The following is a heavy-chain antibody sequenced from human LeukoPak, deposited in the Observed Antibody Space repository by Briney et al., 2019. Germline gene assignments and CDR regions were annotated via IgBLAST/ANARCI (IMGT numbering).Heavy chain of an antibody. Sequence: SGGSLRLSCAPSGFTFSSYAINWVRQAPGRGLEWVSTVSGSGDSTYYADSVKGRFTLSRDNSKNMLYLQMNSLRAEDTAVYYCAKGPLSGSNFYFDYWGQGALVTVSS. J-gene: IGHJ4*02. D-gene: IGHD1-26*01. CDR2: VSGSGDST. CDR3: AKGPLSGSNFYFDY. CDR1: GFTFSSYA. V-gene: IGHV3-23*01.